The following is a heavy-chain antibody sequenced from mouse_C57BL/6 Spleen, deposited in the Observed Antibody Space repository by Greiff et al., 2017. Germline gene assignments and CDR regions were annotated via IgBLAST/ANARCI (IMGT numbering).Heavy chain of an antibody. J-gene: IGHJ3*01. D-gene: IGHD3-3*01. CDR2: IDPSDSYT. CDR3: AGGLAWFAY. V-gene: IGHV1-69*01. CDR1: GYTFTSYW. Sequence: QVQLQQPGAELVMPGASVKLSCKASGYTFTSYWMHWVKQRPGQGLEWIGEIDPSDSYTNYNQKFKGKSTLTVDKSSSTAYMQLSSLTSYDSAVYYCAGGLAWFAYWGQGTLVTVSA.